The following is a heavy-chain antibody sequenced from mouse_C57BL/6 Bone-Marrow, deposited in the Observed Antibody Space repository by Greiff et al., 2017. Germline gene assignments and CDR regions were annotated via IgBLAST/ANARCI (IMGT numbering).Heavy chain of an antibody. CDR3: ARPLLFYGSSGCAMDY. J-gene: IGHJ4*01. CDR2: INPYNGDT. D-gene: IGHD1-1*01. Sequence: VQLQQSGPELVKPGDSVKISCKASGYSFTGYFMNWVMQSHGKSLEWIGRINPYNGDTFYNQKFKGKATLTVDKSSSTAYMELRSLTSEDSAVYYCARPLLFYGSSGCAMDYWGQGTSVTVSS. V-gene: IGHV1-20*01. CDR1: GYSFTGYF.